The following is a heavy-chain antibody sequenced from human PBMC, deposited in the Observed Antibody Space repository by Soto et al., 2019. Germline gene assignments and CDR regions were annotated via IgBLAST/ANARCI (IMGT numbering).Heavy chain of an antibody. Sequence: VASVKVSCKASGYTFTSYGISWVRQAPGQGLEWMGWISAYNGNTNYAQKLQGRVTMTTDTSTSTAYMELRSLRSDDTAVYYCARVGPSTVVTRSRTKNFDYWGQGTLVTVSS. V-gene: IGHV1-18*01. CDR2: ISAYNGNT. CDR3: ARVGPSTVVTRSRTKNFDY. CDR1: GYTFTSYG. D-gene: IGHD4-17*01. J-gene: IGHJ4*02.